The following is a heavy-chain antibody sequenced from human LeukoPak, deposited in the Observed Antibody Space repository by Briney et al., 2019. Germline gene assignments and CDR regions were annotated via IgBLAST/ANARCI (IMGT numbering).Heavy chain of an antibody. Sequence: GASVKVSCNASGYTFTGYYMHWVRQAPGQGLEWMGWINPNSGGTNYAQKFQGRVTMTRDTSISTAYMELSRLRSDDTAVYYCARVPFDWSHNWFDPWGQGTLVTVSS. V-gene: IGHV1-2*02. D-gene: IGHD3-9*01. CDR1: GYTFTGYY. CDR2: INPNSGGT. J-gene: IGHJ5*02. CDR3: ARVPFDWSHNWFDP.